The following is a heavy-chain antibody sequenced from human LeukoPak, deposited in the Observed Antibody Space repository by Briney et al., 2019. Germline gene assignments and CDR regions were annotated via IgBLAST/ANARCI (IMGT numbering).Heavy chain of an antibody. D-gene: IGHD3-16*02. Sequence: GGSLRLSCVGCGFTVTRFAMSWVGQPPGKGLEWVSAISGSGGTTYYADSVKGRFTISRDTSRSTLHLQMDSLRAEDTAVYYCAKDLRELSLYYYFDYWGEGTLVTVSS. CDR3: AKDLRELSLYYYFDY. V-gene: IGHV3-23*01. CDR2: ISGSGGTT. J-gene: IGHJ4*02. CDR1: GFTVTRFA.